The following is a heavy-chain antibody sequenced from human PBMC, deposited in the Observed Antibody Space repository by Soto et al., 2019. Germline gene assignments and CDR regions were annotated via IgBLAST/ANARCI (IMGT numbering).Heavy chain of an antibody. Sequence: PGXSLRLTCAASGCTCSSYDISWVVQAPGKGLEWVSAISGSGGSTYYADSVKGRFTISRDNSKNTLYLQMNSLRAEDTAVYYCAKENGYSSSWFEFDYWGQGTLVTVSS. D-gene: IGHD6-13*01. CDR2: ISGSGGST. V-gene: IGHV3-23*01. CDR3: AKENGYSSSWFEFDY. CDR1: GCTCSSYD. J-gene: IGHJ4*02.